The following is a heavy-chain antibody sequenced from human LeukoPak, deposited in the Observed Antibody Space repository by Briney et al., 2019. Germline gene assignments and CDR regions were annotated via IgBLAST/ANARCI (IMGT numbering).Heavy chain of an antibody. V-gene: IGHV4-61*02. J-gene: IGHJ4*02. Sequence: SQTLSLTCNVAAPSISSGSYYCSWIRQPAGKGLEWIGRIYTSGSTNYNPSLKSRVTISVDTSKNQFSLKLSSVTAADTAVYYCARYSARLRYFDYWGQGTLVTVSS. CDR1: APSISSGSYY. CDR3: ARYSARLRYFDY. D-gene: IGHD3-9*01. CDR2: IYTSGST.